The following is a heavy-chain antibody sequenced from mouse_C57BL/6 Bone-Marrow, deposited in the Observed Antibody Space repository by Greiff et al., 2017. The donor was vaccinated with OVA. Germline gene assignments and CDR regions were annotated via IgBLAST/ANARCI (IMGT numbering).Heavy chain of an antibody. D-gene: IGHD4-1*01. V-gene: IGHV1-55*01. CDR2: IYPGSGST. CDR3: ARLWASMDY. J-gene: IGHJ4*01. Sequence: VQLQHPWAALVKPRASFQMSCKASGYTFTSYWITWVKQRPGQGLEWIGDIYPGSGSTNYNEKFKSKATLTVDTSSSTAYMQLSSLTSEDSAVYYCARLWASMDYWGQGTSVTVSS. CDR1: GYTFTSYW.